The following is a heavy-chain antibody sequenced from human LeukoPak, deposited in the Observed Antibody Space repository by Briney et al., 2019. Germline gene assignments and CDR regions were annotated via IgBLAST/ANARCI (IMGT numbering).Heavy chain of an antibody. CDR3: ASHDGSSYTYNFDY. V-gene: IGHV4-39*01. J-gene: IGHJ4*02. CDR1: GGSIRSSRYY. Sequence: PSETLSLTCSVSGGSIRSSRYYWGWIRQPPGKGLEWIGSVYYSGSTNYRPSLRSRVTIAVDTSKNQFSLKLSSVTATDTAVYYCASHDGSSYTYNFDYWGQGTLVTVSS. CDR2: VYYSGST. D-gene: IGHD2-15*01.